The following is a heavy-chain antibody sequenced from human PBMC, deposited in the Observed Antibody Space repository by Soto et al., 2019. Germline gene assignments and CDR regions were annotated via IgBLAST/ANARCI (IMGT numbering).Heavy chain of an antibody. D-gene: IGHD2-2*01. Sequence: QVQLVQSGAEVKKPGSSVKVSCKASGGTFSRYSITWVRQAPGHGLEWIGRIIPIFGIASYAQKFQGRVTITADESTGTAYMELSSLGSDDTAVYYCGREDRDRETGLVPAAIDGMDVWGQGTTVTVSS. CDR2: IIPIFGIA. CDR3: GREDRDRETGLVPAAIDGMDV. CDR1: GGTFSRYS. V-gene: IGHV1-69*08. J-gene: IGHJ6*02.